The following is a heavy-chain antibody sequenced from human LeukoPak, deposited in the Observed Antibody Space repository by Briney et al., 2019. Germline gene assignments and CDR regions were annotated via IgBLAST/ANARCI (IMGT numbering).Heavy chain of an antibody. Sequence: ASVKVSCKVSGYTLTELSMHWVRQARGKGLEWMGGFDPEDGETIYAQKFQGRVTMTEDTSTDTAYMELSSLRSEDTAVYYCATPARFYYGSGSYYKSWGQGTLVTVSS. D-gene: IGHD3-10*01. CDR3: ATPARFYYGSGSYYKS. CDR1: GYTLTELS. V-gene: IGHV1-24*01. J-gene: IGHJ5*02. CDR2: FDPEDGET.